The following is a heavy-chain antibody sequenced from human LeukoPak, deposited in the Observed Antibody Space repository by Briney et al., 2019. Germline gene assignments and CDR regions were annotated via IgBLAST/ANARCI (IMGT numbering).Heavy chain of an antibody. D-gene: IGHD3-22*01. J-gene: IGHJ5*02. CDR1: GGSISSSSYS. Sequence: PSETLSLTCTVSGGSISSSSYSWGWIRQPPGKGLEWIGSIYYSGSTYYNPSLKSRVTISVDTSKNQFSLKLSSVTAADTAVYYCARRYYYDSSGYPNWFDPWGQGTLVTVSS. CDR2: IYYSGST. V-gene: IGHV4-39*07. CDR3: ARRYYYDSSGYPNWFDP.